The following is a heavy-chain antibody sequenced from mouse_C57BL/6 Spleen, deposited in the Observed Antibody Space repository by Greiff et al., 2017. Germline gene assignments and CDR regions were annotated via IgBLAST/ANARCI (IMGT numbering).Heavy chain of an antibody. CDR1: GFTFSDYG. V-gene: IGHV5-17*01. J-gene: IGHJ2*01. CDR3: ARESYYYGSSYDFDY. CDR2: ISSGSSTI. Sequence: EVKVVESGGGLVKPGGSLKLSCAASGFTFSDYGMHWVRQAPEKGLEWVAYISSGSSTIYYADTVKGRFTISRDNAKNTLFLQMTSLRSEDTAMYYCARESYYYGSSYDFDYWGQGTTLTVSS. D-gene: IGHD1-1*01.